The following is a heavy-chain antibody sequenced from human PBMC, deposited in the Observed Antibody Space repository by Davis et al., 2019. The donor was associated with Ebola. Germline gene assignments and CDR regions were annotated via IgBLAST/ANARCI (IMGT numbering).Heavy chain of an antibody. CDR2: IYYSGST. J-gene: IGHJ4*02. D-gene: IGHD4-17*01. CDR1: GGSISSSSYY. CDR3: ARGSMTTVTTEFDY. V-gene: IGHV4-39*01. Sequence: PSETLSLTCTVSGGSISSSSYYWGWIRQPPGKGLEWIGSIYYSGSTYYNPSLKSRVTISVDTSKNQFSLKLSSVTAADTAVYYCARGSMTTVTTEFDYWGQGTLVTVSS.